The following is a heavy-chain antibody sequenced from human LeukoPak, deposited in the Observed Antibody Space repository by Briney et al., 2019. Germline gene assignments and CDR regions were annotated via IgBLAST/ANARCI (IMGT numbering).Heavy chain of an antibody. J-gene: IGHJ3*01. D-gene: IGHD1-7*01. CDR2: ISSSSSYI. CDR1: GFTFSSYS. CDR3: ARDKNWNYESDGAFDF. Sequence: GGSLRLSCAASGFTFSSYSMSWARQAPGKGLEWVSSISSSSSYIYYADSVKGRFTISRDNAKNSLYLQMNSLRAEDTAVYYCARDKNWNYESDGAFDFWGQGTMVTVSS. V-gene: IGHV3-21*01.